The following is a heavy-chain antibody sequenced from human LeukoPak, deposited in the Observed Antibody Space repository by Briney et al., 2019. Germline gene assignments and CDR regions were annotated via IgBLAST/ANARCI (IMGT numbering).Heavy chain of an antibody. V-gene: IGHV1-2*02. D-gene: IGHD3-22*01. CDR3: ARATYDSSGSAGY. Sequence: ASVKVSCKASGYTFTGYYMHWVRQAPGQGLEWMGWINPNSGGTNYAQKFQGRVTMTRDTSISTAYMELSRLRSDGTAVYYCARATYDSSGSAGYWGQGTLVTVSS. CDR2: INPNSGGT. J-gene: IGHJ4*02. CDR1: GYTFTGYY.